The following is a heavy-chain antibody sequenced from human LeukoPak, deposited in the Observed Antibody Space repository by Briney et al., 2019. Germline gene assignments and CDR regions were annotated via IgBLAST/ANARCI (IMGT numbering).Heavy chain of an antibody. J-gene: IGHJ4*02. CDR1: GGSISSGSYY. V-gene: IGHV4-61*02. D-gene: IGHD3-22*01. Sequence: PSQTLSLTCTVSGGSISSGSYYWSWIRQPAGKGLEWIGRIYTSGSTNYNPSLKSRVTISVDTSKNQFSLKLSTVTAADTAVYYCASSFTYYYDSSGCPFDYWGQGTLVTVSS. CDR2: IYTSGST. CDR3: ASSFTYYYDSSGCPFDY.